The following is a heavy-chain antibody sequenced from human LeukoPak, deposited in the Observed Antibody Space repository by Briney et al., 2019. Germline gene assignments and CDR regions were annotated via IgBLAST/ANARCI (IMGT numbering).Heavy chain of an antibody. D-gene: IGHD3-10*02. CDR2: ISSSGSTI. J-gene: IGHJ6*04. Sequence: GGSLRLSCAASGFTFSSCEMNWVRQAPGKGVEGVSYISSSGSTIYYADSVKGRFTISRDNAKNSLYLQMNSLRAEDTAVYYCAELGITMIGGVWGKGTTVTISS. V-gene: IGHV3-48*03. CDR1: GFTFSSCE. CDR3: AELGITMIGGV.